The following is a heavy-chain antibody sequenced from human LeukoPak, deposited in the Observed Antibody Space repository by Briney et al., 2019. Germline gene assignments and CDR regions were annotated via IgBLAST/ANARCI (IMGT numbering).Heavy chain of an antibody. CDR1: GGSVRSDSNY. Sequence: SETLSLTCTVSGGSVRSDSNYWSWIRQPAGKGLEWIGRIYTSGSTNYNPSLKSRVTMSLDTSKNQFSLKLTSVTAADTAVYYCARDLVAVYNWFDPWGQGTLVTVSS. D-gene: IGHD2-15*01. J-gene: IGHJ5*02. CDR3: ARDLVAVYNWFDP. V-gene: IGHV4-61*02. CDR2: IYTSGST.